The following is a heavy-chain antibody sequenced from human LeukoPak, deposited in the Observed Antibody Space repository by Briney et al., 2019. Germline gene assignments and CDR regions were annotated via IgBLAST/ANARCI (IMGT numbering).Heavy chain of an antibody. D-gene: IGHD3-10*01. Sequence: KPSETLSLTCTVSGYSISSGYCWGWIRQPPGEGLGWIGGIYHSGSTYYNPSLKSRVTISVDTSKNQFSLKLSSVTAADTAVYYCASALWFGSYYFDYWGQGTLVTVSS. J-gene: IGHJ4*02. V-gene: IGHV4-38-2*02. CDR3: ASALWFGSYYFDY. CDR1: GYSISSGYC. CDR2: IYHSGST.